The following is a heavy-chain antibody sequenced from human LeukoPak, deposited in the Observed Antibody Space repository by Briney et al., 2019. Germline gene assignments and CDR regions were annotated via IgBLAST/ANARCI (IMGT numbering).Heavy chain of an antibody. J-gene: IGHJ6*02. CDR1: GFTVSSNH. CDR3: ARDQAHYYGSGSYKFYYYYGMDV. Sequence: GGSLRLTCAASGFTVSSNHMSWVRQAPGKGLEWVSVIYSGGSTYYADSVKGRFTISRDNSKNTLYLQMNSLRAEDTAVYYCARDQAHYYGSGSYKFYYYYGMDVWGQGTTVTVSS. CDR2: IYSGGST. D-gene: IGHD3-10*01. V-gene: IGHV3-66*01.